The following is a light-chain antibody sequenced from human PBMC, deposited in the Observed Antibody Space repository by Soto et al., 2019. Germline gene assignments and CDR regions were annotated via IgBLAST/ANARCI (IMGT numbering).Light chain of an antibody. V-gene: IGKV1-39*01. CDR1: QSIRSY. J-gene: IGKJ5*01. CDR2: AAS. CDR3: QHSHSTPRIT. Sequence: DIQMTQSPSSLSAVVGDRVTITCRTSQSIRSYLNWYQQKSGKAPKLLISAASNLQSGVPYRFSGSGSGTDFTLTISSLQPEDVATDYGQHSHSTPRITFGQGTRLEIK.